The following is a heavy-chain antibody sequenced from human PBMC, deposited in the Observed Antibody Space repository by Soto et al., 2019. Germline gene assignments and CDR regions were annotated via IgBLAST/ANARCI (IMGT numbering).Heavy chain of an antibody. Sequence: GGSLRLSCAASGFTFSRDGMSWVRQAPGKGLEWVSLITDNGGSSYYADSVKGRFTISRDNTKNTLFLQMNSLRAEDTAVYYCAKERATTTAFDYWGQGALVTVSS. CDR2: ITDNGGSS. D-gene: IGHD4-17*01. J-gene: IGHJ4*02. CDR3: AKERATTTAFDY. V-gene: IGHV3-23*01. CDR1: GFTFSRDG.